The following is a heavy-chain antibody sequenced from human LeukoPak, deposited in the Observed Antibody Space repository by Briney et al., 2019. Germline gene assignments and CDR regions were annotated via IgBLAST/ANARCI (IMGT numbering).Heavy chain of an antibody. Sequence: GGSLRLSCAASGFYFNSYALHWVRQAPGKGLESVAVISVNGRDKYYANSVKGRFSISRDNSKNTFSLQMNSLRVEDSASYYCATLDWCHKYLVACGSSEYWGQGTLVTVSS. V-gene: IGHV3-30*01. CDR1: GFYFNSYA. CDR2: ISVNGRDK. CDR3: ATLDWCHKYLVACGSSEY. D-gene: IGHD2-21*01. J-gene: IGHJ4*02.